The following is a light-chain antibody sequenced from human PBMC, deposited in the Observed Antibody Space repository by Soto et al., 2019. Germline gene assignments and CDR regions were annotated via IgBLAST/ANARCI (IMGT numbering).Light chain of an antibody. CDR1: QSVNGF. V-gene: IGKV3-15*01. CDR3: LQHYAWPWT. Sequence: EIVMPQSPGTLSVFPGESVTLSCRASQSVNGFLDWFQHKPGQAPRLVLKRIFIRAIGVPARFSGSGSETEFTLTINGLQSEDSGVYYCLQHYAWPWTFGQGTKVEIK. CDR2: RIF. J-gene: IGKJ1*01.